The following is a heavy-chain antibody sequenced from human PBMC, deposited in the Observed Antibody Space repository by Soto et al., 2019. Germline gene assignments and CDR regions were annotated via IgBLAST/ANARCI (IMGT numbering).Heavy chain of an antibody. CDR2: ISYSGTT. V-gene: IGHV4-30-4*01. CDR1: GGSIGSGNYY. D-gene: IGHD4-17*01. CDR3: ATMGTPVAGLYYFDY. J-gene: IGHJ4*02. Sequence: SETLSLTCTVSGGSIGSGNYYWSWIRQPPGKGLEWIGFISYSGTTHYSASLRSRVSISVDTSKNQFSLDLSSVTAADTAVYYCATMGTPVAGLYYFDYWGQGTLVT.